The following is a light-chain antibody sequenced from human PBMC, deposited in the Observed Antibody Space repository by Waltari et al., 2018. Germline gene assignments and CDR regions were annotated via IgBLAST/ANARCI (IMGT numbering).Light chain of an antibody. J-gene: IGKJ2*01. V-gene: IGKV3-15*01. CDR2: GAS. CDR1: QNVNSD. CDR3: QQYKNWPPYT. Sequence: EIVMTQSPVPLSVSPGERATLSCRASQNVNSDLAWYQQKPGQAPRLLIYGASTRATGIPARFSGSGSGTEFILTISSLQSEDSAIYYCQQYKNWPPYTFGQGAKLEIK.